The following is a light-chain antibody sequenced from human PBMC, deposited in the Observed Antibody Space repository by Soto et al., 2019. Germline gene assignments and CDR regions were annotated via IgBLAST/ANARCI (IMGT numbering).Light chain of an antibody. J-gene: IGLJ2*01. CDR3: SSRPSSATHVL. CDR2: DVY. V-gene: IGLV2-14*01. CDR1: GSDIVYYDS. Sequence: QSALTQPASVSGSPGQSITISCTGTGSDIVYYDSVSWYQRHTDKAPKLIIYDVYSRPSGVSNRFSGSKSGYTASLTISGLQPEDEADSYCSSRPSSATHVLFGGGTNLTVL.